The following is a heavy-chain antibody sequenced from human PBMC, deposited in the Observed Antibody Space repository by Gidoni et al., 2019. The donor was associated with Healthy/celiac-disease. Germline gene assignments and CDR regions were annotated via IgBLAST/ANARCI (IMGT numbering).Heavy chain of an antibody. D-gene: IGHD4-17*01. V-gene: IGHV1-3*01. Sequence: QVQLVQSGAEVKKPGASVKVSCKASGYPFTSYAMHWVRQAPGQRLEWMGWSNAGNGNTKYSQKFQGRVTITRDTSASTAYMELSSLRSEDTAVYYCARVDHYGQGWYFDLWGRGTLVTVSS. J-gene: IGHJ2*01. CDR1: GYPFTSYA. CDR2: SNAGNGNT. CDR3: ARVDHYGQGWYFDL.